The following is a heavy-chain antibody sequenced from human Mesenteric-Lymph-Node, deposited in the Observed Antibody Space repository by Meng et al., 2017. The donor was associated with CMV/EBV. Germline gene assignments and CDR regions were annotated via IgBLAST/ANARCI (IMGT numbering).Heavy chain of an antibody. Sequence: GESLKISCTASGFTFDDYTMHWVRQVPRKGLEWVSLITWDGGSTFYADSVRGRFTIFRDNSKASLYLQMTSLRSEDTALYYCAREGELRPLDYWGQGTLVTVSS. CDR3: AREGELRPLDY. V-gene: IGHV3-43*01. D-gene: IGHD1-26*01. CDR1: GFTFDDYT. CDR2: ITWDGGST. J-gene: IGHJ4*02.